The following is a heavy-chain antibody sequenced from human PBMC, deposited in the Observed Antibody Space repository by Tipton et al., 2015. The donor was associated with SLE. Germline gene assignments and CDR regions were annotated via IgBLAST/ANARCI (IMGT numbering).Heavy chain of an antibody. J-gene: IGHJ4*02. CDR3: ARSDNSGSMGD. D-gene: IGHD3-22*01. CDR2: IYYSGST. V-gene: IGHV4-59*11. CDR1: GGSISSHY. Sequence: TLSLTCTVSGGSISSHYWSWIRQPPGKGLEWIGYIYYSGSTYYNPSLKSRVTISVDTSKNQFSLKLSSVTAADTGVYYCARSDNSGSMGDWGQGTLVTVSS.